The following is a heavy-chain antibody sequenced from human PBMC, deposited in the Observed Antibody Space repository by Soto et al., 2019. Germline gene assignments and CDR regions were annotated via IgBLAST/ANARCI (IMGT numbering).Heavy chain of an antibody. CDR3: ARMRGTTRDMDV. CDR1: GFTLSSYT. Sequence: EVQLVESGGGLVKPGGSLQLSCASSGFTLSSYTMNWVHQAPGKELEWVSSVSTSSTYIFYADSVQGRFTISRDNAKNSLYLQMHSLRVEDTAVYYCARMRGTTRDMDVWGTGTTVTVSS. CDR2: VSTSSTYI. D-gene: IGHD1-7*01. J-gene: IGHJ6*03. V-gene: IGHV3-21*01.